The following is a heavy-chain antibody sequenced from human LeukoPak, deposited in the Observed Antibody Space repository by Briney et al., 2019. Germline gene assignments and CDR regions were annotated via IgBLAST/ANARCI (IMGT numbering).Heavy chain of an antibody. D-gene: IGHD2-2*01. CDR3: ARDGMSSTKPFDY. J-gene: IGHJ4*02. CDR1: GYTFSSYG. V-gene: IGHV1-18*01. CDR2: NSAYNGNT. Sequence: ASVKVSCKASGYTFSSYGISWARQAPGQGLEWVGWNSAYNGNTHYAQNLQGRVTMTTDTSTSTAYMELRSLRSDDTAVYYCARDGMSSTKPFDYWGQGTLVTVPS.